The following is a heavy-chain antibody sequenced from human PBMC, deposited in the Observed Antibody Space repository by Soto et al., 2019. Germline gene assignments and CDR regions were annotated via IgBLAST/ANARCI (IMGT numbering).Heavy chain of an antibody. CDR1: GFTFSSYW. CDR2: IKQDGSEK. Sequence: GGSLRLSCAASGFTFSSYWMSWVRQAPGKGLEWVANIKQDGSEKYYVDSVKGRFTISRDNAKNSLYLQMNSLRAEDTAEYYCARREYYDLWSGFVSSWFKRYYFDYWGQGTLVTVSS. D-gene: IGHD3-3*01. CDR3: ARREYYDLWSGFVSSWFKRYYFDY. J-gene: IGHJ4*02. V-gene: IGHV3-7*01.